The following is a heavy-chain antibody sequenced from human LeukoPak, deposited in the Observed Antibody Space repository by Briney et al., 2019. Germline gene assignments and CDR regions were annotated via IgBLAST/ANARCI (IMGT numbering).Heavy chain of an antibody. V-gene: IGHV4-59*08. Sequence: SERLSLTCSVAGPSISNAYWSWGRQPAGDGLEWVGYVYYTGSTNYNPSLKSRRTIFPDTSKNQFSLRLTSVTAADTAVYYCARHGVYSSSSYFDYLGQGTLVTVSS. CDR1: GPSISNAY. CDR2: VYYTGST. CDR3: ARHGVYSSSSYFDY. D-gene: IGHD6-6*01. J-gene: IGHJ4*02.